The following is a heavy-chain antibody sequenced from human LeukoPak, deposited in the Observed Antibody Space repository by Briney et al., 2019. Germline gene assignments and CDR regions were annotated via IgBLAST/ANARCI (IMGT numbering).Heavy chain of an antibody. V-gene: IGHV4-4*07. D-gene: IGHD2-2*01. Sequence: SETLSLTCTVSGGSLSNYYWSWIRQPAGKGLEWIGRIYSTGGTNYNPSLKGRVTMSVDTSKNQFSLRLSSVTAADTALYYCARNKYCDSTSCSNWFDPWGQGTLVTVSS. CDR3: ARNKYCDSTSCSNWFDP. CDR2: IYSTGGT. CDR1: GGSLSNYY. J-gene: IGHJ5*02.